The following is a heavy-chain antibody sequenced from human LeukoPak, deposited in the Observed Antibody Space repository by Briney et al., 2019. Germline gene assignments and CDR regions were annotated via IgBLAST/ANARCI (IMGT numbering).Heavy chain of an antibody. V-gene: IGHV4-59*01. CDR1: GGSISSYY. CDR2: IYYSGST. J-gene: IGHJ4*02. CDR3: AKLPPVGPGLDDY. Sequence: SETLSLTCSVSGGSISSYYWSWIRQPPGKGLEWIGYIYYSGSTNFNPSLKSRVTISADTSKNQFSLKLSSVTAADTAMYYCAKLPPVGPGLDDYWGQGTLVTVSS. D-gene: IGHD3/OR15-3a*01.